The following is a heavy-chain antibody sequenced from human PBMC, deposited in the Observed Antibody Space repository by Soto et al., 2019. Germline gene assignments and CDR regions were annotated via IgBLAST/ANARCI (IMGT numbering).Heavy chain of an antibody. CDR1: GFTFSSYA. Sequence: QVQLVESGGGVVQPGRSLRLSCAASGFTFSSYAMHWVRQAPGKGLEWVAVISYDGSNKYYADFVKGRFTISRDNSKNTLYLQMNSLRAEDTAVYYCARDVGPYDSSGYNAFDIWGQGTMVTVSS. V-gene: IGHV3-30-3*01. J-gene: IGHJ3*02. CDR2: ISYDGSNK. D-gene: IGHD3-22*01. CDR3: ARDVGPYDSSGYNAFDI.